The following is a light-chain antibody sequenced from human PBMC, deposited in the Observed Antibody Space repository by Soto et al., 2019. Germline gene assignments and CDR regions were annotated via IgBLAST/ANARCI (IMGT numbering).Light chain of an antibody. CDR2: DAS. V-gene: IGKV3D-20*01. CDR1: QSVSRSY. Sequence: EIVLAESPDTLSFSPGDRATLSCGASQSVSRSYLAWYQQKPGLAPRLIIYDASTRATGIPDRFSGSGSGTDFTLTISRLEPEDFAVYYCQQSGSSPITFGQGTRLEI. J-gene: IGKJ5*01. CDR3: QQSGSSPIT.